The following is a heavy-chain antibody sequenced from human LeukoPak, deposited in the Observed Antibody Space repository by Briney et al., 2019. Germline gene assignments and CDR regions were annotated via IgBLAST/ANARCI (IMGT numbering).Heavy chain of an antibody. J-gene: IGHJ4*02. CDR2: INHSGST. V-gene: IGHV4-34*01. CDR3: ARGWPSFEN. CDR1: GGSFSGYY. Sequence: SETLSLTCAVYGGSFSGYYWSWIRQPPGKGLEWIGEINHSGSTNYNPSLKSRVTISVDTSKNQFSLKLSSVTAADTAIYYCARGWPSFENWGQGTLVTVSS.